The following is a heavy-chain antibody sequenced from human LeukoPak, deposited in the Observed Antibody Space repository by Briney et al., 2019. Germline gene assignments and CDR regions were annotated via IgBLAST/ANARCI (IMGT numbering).Heavy chain of an antibody. CDR1: GGSISSYY. D-gene: IGHD6-13*01. Sequence: SETQSLTCTVSGGSISSYYWSWIRQPPGKGLEWIGYIYYSGSTNYNPSLKSRVTISVDTSKNQFSLKLSSVTAADTAVYYCARGGSSWFYYFDYWGQGTLVTVSS. CDR3: ARGGSSWFYYFDY. J-gene: IGHJ4*02. V-gene: IGHV4-59*01. CDR2: IYYSGST.